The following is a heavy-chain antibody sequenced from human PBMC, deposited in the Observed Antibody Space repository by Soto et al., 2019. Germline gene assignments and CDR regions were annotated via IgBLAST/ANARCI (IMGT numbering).Heavy chain of an antibody. CDR1: GGSISSGGYY. CDR2: IYYSGST. Sequence: PSETLSLTCTVSGGSISSGGYYWSWIRQHPGKGLEWIGYIYYSGSTYYNPSLKSRVTISVDTSKNQFSLKLSSVTAADTAVYYCARVLSSSYYYDSSGYYKFVDYWGQGTLVTVSS. D-gene: IGHD3-22*01. V-gene: IGHV4-31*03. J-gene: IGHJ4*02. CDR3: ARVLSSSYYYDSSGYYKFVDY.